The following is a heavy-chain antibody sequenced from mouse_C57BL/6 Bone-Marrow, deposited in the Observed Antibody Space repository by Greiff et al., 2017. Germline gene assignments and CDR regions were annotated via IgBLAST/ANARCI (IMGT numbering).Heavy chain of an antibody. CDR1: GYTFTSYG. CDR2: IYPRSGNT. J-gene: IGHJ3*01. CDR3: ARGTTVVAPFAY. Sequence: VQRVESGAELARPGASVKLSCKASGYTFTSYGISWVKQRTGQGLEWIGEIYPRSGNTYYNEKFKGKATLTADKSSSTAYMELRSLTSEDSAVYFCARGTTVVAPFAYWGQGTLVTVSA. D-gene: IGHD1-1*01. V-gene: IGHV1-81*01.